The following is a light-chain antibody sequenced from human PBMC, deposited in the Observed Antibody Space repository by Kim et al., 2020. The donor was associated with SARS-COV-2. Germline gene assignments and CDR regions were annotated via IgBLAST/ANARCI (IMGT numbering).Light chain of an antibody. CDR2: GAS. CDR3: QQYAYWRT. Sequence: SPEERATPSCRASQSISDSLAWYQQQPGQAPMVLIYGASARATGIPARFSGSGSGTEFTLTISNLQSEDFAVYYCQQYAYWRTFGQGTRLEIK. J-gene: IGKJ5*01. V-gene: IGKV3-15*01. CDR1: QSISDS.